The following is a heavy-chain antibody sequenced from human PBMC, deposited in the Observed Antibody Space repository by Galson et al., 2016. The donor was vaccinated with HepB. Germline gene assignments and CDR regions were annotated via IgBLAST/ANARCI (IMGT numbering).Heavy chain of an antibody. CDR1: GDSVSDVGAA. V-gene: IGHV6-1*01. CDR2: TKYGSKWYF. D-gene: IGHD1-1*01. CDR3: AKGSLEGGFDY. Sequence: CAISGDSVSDVGAAWNWIRQSPSRGLEWLGMTKYGSKWYFDYGASVKSRMTMSPDTSKNQLSLQLNSVTPEDTAVYYCAKGSLEGGFDYWGQGSLVTVSS. J-gene: IGHJ4*02.